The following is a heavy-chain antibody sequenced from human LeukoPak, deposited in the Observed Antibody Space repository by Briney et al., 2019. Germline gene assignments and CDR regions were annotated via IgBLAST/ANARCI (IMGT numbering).Heavy chain of an antibody. CDR3: ARLIAGPFGELLTFDY. D-gene: IGHD3-10*01. J-gene: IGHJ4*02. CDR2: IYYSGST. Sequence: SETLSLTCTVSGGPISSSSYYWGWIRQPPGKGLEWFGSIYYSGSTYYNPPPKSRATISVDTSKNQFSLKLSSVTAADTAVYYCARLIAGPFGELLTFDYWGQGTLVTVSS. V-gene: IGHV4-39*01. CDR1: GGPISSSSYY.